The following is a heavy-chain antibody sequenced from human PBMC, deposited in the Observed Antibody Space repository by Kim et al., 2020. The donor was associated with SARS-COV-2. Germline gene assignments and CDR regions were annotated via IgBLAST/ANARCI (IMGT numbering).Heavy chain of an antibody. CDR1: GFTFSSYA. V-gene: IGHV3-30-3*01. CDR3: ASTNSGSYLDAFDL. Sequence: GGSLRLSCAASGFTFSSYAMHWVRQAPGKGLEWVAVISYDGSNKYYADSVKGRFTISRDNSKNTLYLQMNSLRAEDTAVYYCASTNSGSYLDAFDLWGQG. CDR2: ISYDGSNK. D-gene: IGHD1-26*01. J-gene: IGHJ3*01.